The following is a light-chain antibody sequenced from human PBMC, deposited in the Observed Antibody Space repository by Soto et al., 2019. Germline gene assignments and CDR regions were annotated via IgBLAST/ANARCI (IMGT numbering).Light chain of an antibody. J-gene: IGKJ1*01. Sequence: VLTQSPVTLSLSPEEMATLSCMASQSGSSYLAWYQQKPGQAPRLLIYASSNRATGIPARFSGSGSGTEFTINLSSLEPEDFAVYYCQQRNNLPCPFGQGNKVEIK. V-gene: IGKV3-11*01. CDR1: QSGSSY. CDR3: QQRNNLPCP. CDR2: ASS.